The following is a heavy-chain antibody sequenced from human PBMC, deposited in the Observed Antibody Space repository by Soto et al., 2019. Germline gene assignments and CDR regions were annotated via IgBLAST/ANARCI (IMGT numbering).Heavy chain of an antibody. J-gene: IGHJ6*02. Sequence: EVQLLESGGVPVQSGGSLRLSCVASGFTFENYAMSWVRQAPGKGLEWVSAISGSGGTTYYSDSVKGRFTISRDNSKNTVYLQMNDLRVEDAAEYFCAKDSWAIFGVPAGEYYAMDVWGQGTTVTVSS. D-gene: IGHD3-3*01. CDR1: GFTFENYA. CDR3: AKDSWAIFGVPAGEYYAMDV. V-gene: IGHV3-23*01. CDR2: ISGSGGTT.